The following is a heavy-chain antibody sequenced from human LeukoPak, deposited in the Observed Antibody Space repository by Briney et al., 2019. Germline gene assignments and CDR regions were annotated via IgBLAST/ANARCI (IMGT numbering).Heavy chain of an antibody. J-gene: IGHJ6*02. CDR3: ARDQFSLDYRYYYYYGMDV. CDR2: IDHSGST. CDR1: GGSIINSNW. V-gene: IGHV4-4*02. D-gene: IGHD3/OR15-3a*01. Sequence: SGTLSLTCAVSGGSIINSNWWSWVRQPPGKGLEWIGEIDHSGSTSYNPSLKSRVTMSVDRSQNQFSLRLSTVTAADTAVYYCARDQFSLDYRYYYYYGMDVWGQGTTVTVSS.